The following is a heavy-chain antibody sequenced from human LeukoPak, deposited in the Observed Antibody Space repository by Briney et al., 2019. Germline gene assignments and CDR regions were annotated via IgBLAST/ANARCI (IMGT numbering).Heavy chain of an antibody. CDR1: GYTFTSYG. CDR3: ARDTVAIFGVVTVTPFDS. Sequence: ASVKVSCKASGYTFTSYGISWVRQAPGQGLEWMGWISAYNGNTNYAQKLQGRVTMTTDTSTSTAYMELRSLRSDDTAVYYCARDTVAIFGVVTVTPFDSWGQGTLVTVSS. J-gene: IGHJ4*02. V-gene: IGHV1-18*01. D-gene: IGHD3-3*01. CDR2: ISAYNGNT.